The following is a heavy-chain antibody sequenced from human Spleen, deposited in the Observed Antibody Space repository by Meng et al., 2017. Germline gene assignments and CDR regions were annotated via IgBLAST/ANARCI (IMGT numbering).Heavy chain of an antibody. J-gene: IGHJ4*02. CDR3: ARGSYDSSGYYYGPPPYYFDY. V-gene: IGHV1-69*05. D-gene: IGHD3-22*01. Sequence: SVKVSCKASGYTFTSYDINWVRQATGQGLEWMGGIIPIFGTANYAQKFQGRVTITTDESTSTAYMELSSLRSEDTAVYYCARGSYDSSGYYYGPPPYYFDYWGQGTLVTVSS. CDR1: GYTFTSYD. CDR2: IIPIFGTA.